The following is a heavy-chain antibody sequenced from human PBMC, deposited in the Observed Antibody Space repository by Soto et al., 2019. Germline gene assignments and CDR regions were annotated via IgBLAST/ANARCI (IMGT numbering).Heavy chain of an antibody. CDR2: ISGSGGST. CDR1: GFTFSSYA. Sequence: EVQLLESGGGLVQPGGSLRLSCAASGFTFSSYAMSWVRQAPGKGLEWVSAISGSGGSTYYADSVKGRFTISSDNSMNTLYLQMNSLRAEDTAVYYCAIDLIVVVPAAWFDYWGQGTLVTVSS. J-gene: IGHJ4*02. CDR3: AIDLIVVVPAAWFDY. D-gene: IGHD2-2*01. V-gene: IGHV3-23*01.